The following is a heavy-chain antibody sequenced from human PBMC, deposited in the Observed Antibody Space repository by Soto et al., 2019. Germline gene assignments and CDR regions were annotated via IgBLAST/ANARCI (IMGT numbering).Heavy chain of an antibody. Sequence: EVQLVASGGGLVQPGGSLRLSCVASGFSLSDHYMDWVRQAPGKGLEWLGLIRNEPYGYNTNYAASVKGSFTISRNDYKTSMSVQMDRLTAEAAAIYYCDDVTWRRDSLPWGQGTLVTVSS. V-gene: IGHV3-72*01. CDR2: IRNEPYGYNT. J-gene: IGHJ4*02. CDR1: GFSLSDHY. CDR3: DDVTWRRDSLP. D-gene: IGHD2-21*02.